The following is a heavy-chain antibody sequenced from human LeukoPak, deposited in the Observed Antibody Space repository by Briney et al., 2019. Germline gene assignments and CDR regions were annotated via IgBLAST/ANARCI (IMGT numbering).Heavy chain of an antibody. CDR2: IILILGIA. CDR1: GGTFSSYT. V-gene: IGHV1-69*10. CDR3: ARGSYPTDYYYYMDV. J-gene: IGHJ6*03. Sequence: ASVKVSCKASGGTFSSYTISWVRQAPGQGLEWMGGIILILGIANYAQKFQGRVTITADKSTSTAYMELSSLRSEDTAVYYCARGSYPTDYYYYMDVWGKGTTVTVSS.